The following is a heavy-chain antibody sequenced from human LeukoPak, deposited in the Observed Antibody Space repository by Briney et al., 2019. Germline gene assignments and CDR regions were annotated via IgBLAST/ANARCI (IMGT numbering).Heavy chain of an antibody. V-gene: IGHV3-23*01. CDR2: ISGSGGSA. CDR3: AKDLHLPTRYGDYVGFDS. CDR1: GVTFSSYA. D-gene: IGHD4-17*01. J-gene: IGHJ4*01. Sequence: GGSLRLSCAASGVTFSSYAMSWVREAPGKGLEWVSAISGSGGSAYYAESVKGGFTISRDNSKTTLYLQMNSLRADNTAVYYCAKDLHLPTRYGDYVGFDSSGHGTLVTVSP.